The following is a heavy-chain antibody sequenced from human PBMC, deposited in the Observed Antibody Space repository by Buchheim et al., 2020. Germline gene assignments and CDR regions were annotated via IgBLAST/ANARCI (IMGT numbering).Heavy chain of an antibody. CDR1: GFTFSSYA. V-gene: IGHV3-30-3*01. CDR2: ISYDGSNK. J-gene: IGHJ6*02. CDR3: ARDLPRWEQWLAYYYYYGMDV. D-gene: IGHD6-19*01. Sequence: QVQLVESGGGVVQPGRSLRLSCAASGFTFSSYAMHWVRQAPGKGLEWVAVISYDGSNKYYADSVKGRFTISRDNSKNTLYLQMNSLRAEDTAVYYCARDLPRWEQWLAYYYYYGMDVWGQGTT.